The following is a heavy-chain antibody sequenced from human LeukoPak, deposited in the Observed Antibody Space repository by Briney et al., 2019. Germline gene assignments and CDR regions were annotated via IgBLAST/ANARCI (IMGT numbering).Heavy chain of an antibody. Sequence: SETLSLTCTVSGGSISNYYWSWIRQPAGKGLEWIGRIYFSGATNYNPSPKSRVTMSVDTSKNQLSLKLNSVTAADTAVYYCARAPWARLAAAVRAYDAFDIWGQGTTVTVSS. CDR3: ARAPWARLAAAVRAYDAFDI. CDR2: IYFSGAT. V-gene: IGHV4-4*07. CDR1: GGSISNYY. D-gene: IGHD6-13*01. J-gene: IGHJ3*02.